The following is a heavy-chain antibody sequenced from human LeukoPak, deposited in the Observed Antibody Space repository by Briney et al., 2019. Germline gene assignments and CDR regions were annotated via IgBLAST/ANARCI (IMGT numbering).Heavy chain of an antibody. V-gene: IGHV4-39*02. CDR3: ARALSTYYYYYMDV. Sequence: SETLSLTCTVSGGSISSSSYNWGWIRQPPGKGLEWIGSIYYSGSVYYNPSLKSRVTISVDTSKNHFSLKLSSVTAADTAVYYCARALSTYYYYYMDVWGKGTTVTVSS. CDR2: IYYSGSV. CDR1: GGSISSSSYN. J-gene: IGHJ6*03. D-gene: IGHD5/OR15-5a*01.